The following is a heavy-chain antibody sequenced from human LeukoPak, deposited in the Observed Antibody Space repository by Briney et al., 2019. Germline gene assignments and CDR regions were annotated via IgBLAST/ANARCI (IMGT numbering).Heavy chain of an antibody. CDR3: ARDRVGDYGGNSAGPDAFDI. D-gene: IGHD4-23*01. CDR1: GGSISSSSYY. J-gene: IGHJ3*02. Sequence: PSETLSLTCTVSGGSISSSSYYWGWIRQPPGKGLEWIGSIYYSGSTYYNPSLKSRVTISVDTSKNQFSLKLSSVTAADTAVYYCARDRVGDYGGNSAGPDAFDIWGQGTMVTVSS. V-gene: IGHV4-39*07. CDR2: IYYSGST.